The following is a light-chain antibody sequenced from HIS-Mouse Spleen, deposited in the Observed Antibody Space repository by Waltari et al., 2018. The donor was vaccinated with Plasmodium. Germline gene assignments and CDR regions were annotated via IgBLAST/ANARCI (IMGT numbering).Light chain of an antibody. J-gene: IGLJ3*02. CDR1: SSNIGAGYA. CDR2: GNS. V-gene: IGLV1-40*01. CDR3: QSYDSSLSGSGV. Sequence: QSVLTQPPSVSGAPGQRVTISCTGSSSNIGAGYAAHWYQQLPGTAPKLLIYGNSNRPSGVPDRFSGSKSGTSASLAITGLQAEDEADYYCQSYDSSLSGSGVFGGGTKLTVL.